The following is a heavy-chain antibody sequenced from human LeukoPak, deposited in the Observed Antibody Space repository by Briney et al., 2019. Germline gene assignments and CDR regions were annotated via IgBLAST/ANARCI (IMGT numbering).Heavy chain of an antibody. V-gene: IGHV3-21*01. J-gene: IGHJ4*02. CDR2: ISSSSIYI. CDR3: ARDPITMVRGSFDY. CDR1: GFTFSSYS. Sequence: PGGSLRLSCAASGFTFSSYSMNWVRQAPGKGLEWVSSISSSSIYIYYADSVKGRFTISRDNAKNSLYLQMHNLRAEDTAVYYCARDPITMVRGSFDYWGQGTLVTVSS. D-gene: IGHD3-10*01.